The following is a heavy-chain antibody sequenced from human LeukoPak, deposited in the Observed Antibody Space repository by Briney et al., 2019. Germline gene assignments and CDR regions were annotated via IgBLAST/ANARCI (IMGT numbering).Heavy chain of an antibody. Sequence: PGGSLRLSCAASGFTFSSYGMHWVRQAPGKGLEWVAFIRYGGSNKYYADSVKGRFTISRDNSKNTLYLQMNSLRAEDTAVYYCAYMLLFGVVIRPEYFQHWGQGTLVTVSS. J-gene: IGHJ1*01. CDR1: GFTFSSYG. V-gene: IGHV3-30*02. CDR3: AYMLLFGVVIRPEYFQH. CDR2: IRYGGSNK. D-gene: IGHD3-3*01.